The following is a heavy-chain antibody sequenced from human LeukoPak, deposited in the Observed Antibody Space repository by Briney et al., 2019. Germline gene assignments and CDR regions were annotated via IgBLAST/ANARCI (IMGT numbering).Heavy chain of an antibody. CDR3: VRESEYYFDHSASFDY. CDR2: MSSDGNAM. CDR1: RFTFTAYL. V-gene: IGHV3-30-3*01. Sequence: GRSLRLSCAASRFTFTAYLIHWVRQAPGKGLEWVAVMSSDGNAMFYADSVKGRFTISRGNSKNTLYLQMNSLRAEDTAVYYCVRESEYYFDHSASFDYWGQGTLVTVSS. D-gene: IGHD3-22*01. J-gene: IGHJ4*02.